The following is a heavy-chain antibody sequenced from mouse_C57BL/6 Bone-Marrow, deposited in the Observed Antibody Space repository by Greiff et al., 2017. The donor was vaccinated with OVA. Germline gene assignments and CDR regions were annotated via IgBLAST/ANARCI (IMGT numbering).Heavy chain of an antibody. Sequence: EVKVVESGGGLVKPGGSLKLSCAASGFTFSDYGMHWVRQAPEKGLEWVAYISSGSSTIYYADTVKGRFTISRDNAKNTLFLQLTSLRSEDTAMYYCASPPDLRYQGWFAYWGQGTLVTVSA. CDR3: ASPPDLRYQGWFAY. J-gene: IGHJ3*01. D-gene: IGHD1-1*01. CDR1: GFTFSDYG. CDR2: ISSGSSTI. V-gene: IGHV5-17*01.